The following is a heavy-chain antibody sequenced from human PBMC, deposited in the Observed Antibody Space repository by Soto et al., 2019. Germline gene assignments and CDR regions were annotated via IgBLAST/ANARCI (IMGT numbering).Heavy chain of an antibody. CDR2: IYYSGSA. CDR1: GGSISSSSYY. J-gene: IGHJ5*02. Sequence: QLQLQESGPGLVKPSETLSLTCIVSGGSISSSSYYWGWIRQPPGKGLEWIGSIYYSGSAFYHPSRISRAPISVDTSMNQFPLKLSSVTAADTAVFYCARHRARNWLDPWGQGTMVIVSS. V-gene: IGHV4-39*01. CDR3: ARHRARNWLDP. D-gene: IGHD6-6*01.